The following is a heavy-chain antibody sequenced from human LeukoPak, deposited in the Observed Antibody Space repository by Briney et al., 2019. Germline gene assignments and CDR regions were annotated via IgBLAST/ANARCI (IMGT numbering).Heavy chain of an antibody. CDR3: ALSTTRMTTRTIDY. V-gene: IGHV4-34*01. CDR1: GASFSAYY. J-gene: IGHJ4*02. CDR2: ISLGGGT. Sequence: SETLSLTCAAYGASFSAYYWTWIRQPPGEGLEWVGEISLGGGTVYNPSLKSRVTISADTSKNQCSLTLTSVTAADTALYYCALSTTRMTTRTIDYWGQGALVTVSS. D-gene: IGHD4-17*01.